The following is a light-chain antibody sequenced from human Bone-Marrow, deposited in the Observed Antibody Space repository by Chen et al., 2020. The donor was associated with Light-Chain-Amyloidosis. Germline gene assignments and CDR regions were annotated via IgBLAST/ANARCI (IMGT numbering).Light chain of an antibody. V-gene: IGLV3-25*03. CDR2: RDT. Sequence: SYELTQPPSVSVSPGQTARITCSGDDLPTKYAYWYQQKPGQAPVLVIHRDTERPSGISERFSGSSSWTTATLTISGVQAEDEADYHCQSADSSGTSEVIFGGGTKLTVL. CDR3: QSADSSGTSEVI. CDR1: DLPTKY. J-gene: IGLJ2*01.